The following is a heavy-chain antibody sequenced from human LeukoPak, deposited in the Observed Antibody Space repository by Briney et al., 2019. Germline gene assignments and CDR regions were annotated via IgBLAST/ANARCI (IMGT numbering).Heavy chain of an antibody. D-gene: IGHD6-19*01. Sequence: ASVKVSCKASGYTFTGFYIHWVRQAPGQGLEWMGWINLNSGGTDYAQRFQGRIIMTRDTSITTAYMELSSLTSDDTAIYCCASRPDTSSVTLFDYWGQGALVTVSS. CDR2: INLNSGGT. CDR3: ASRPDTSSVTLFDY. CDR1: GYTFTGFY. J-gene: IGHJ4*02. V-gene: IGHV1-2*02.